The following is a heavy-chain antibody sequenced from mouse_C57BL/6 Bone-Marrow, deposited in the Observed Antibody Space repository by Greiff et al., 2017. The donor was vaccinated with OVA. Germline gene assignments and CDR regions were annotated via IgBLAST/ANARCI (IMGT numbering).Heavy chain of an antibody. CDR2: IRNKANNHAT. CDR3: TKLGRGYAMDY. CDR1: GFTFSDAW. J-gene: IGHJ4*01. Sequence: EVMLVESGGGLVQPGGSMKLSCAASGFTFSDAWMDWVRQSPEKGLEWVAEIRNKANNHATYYAESVKGRFTISRDDFKSSVYLQMNSLRAEDTGIYYCTKLGRGYAMDYWGQGTSVTVSS. D-gene: IGHD4-1*01. V-gene: IGHV6-6*01.